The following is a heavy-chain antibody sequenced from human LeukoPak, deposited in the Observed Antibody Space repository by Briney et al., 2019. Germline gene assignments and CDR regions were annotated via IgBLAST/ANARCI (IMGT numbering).Heavy chain of an antibody. CDR2: IYYSGST. CDR3: PAYDYVWGSYRSVDY. V-gene: IGHV4-59*01. Sequence: KPSETLSLTCTVSGGSISSYYWSWLRQPPGKGLEWIGYIYYSGSTNYNPSLKSRVTISVDTSKNQFSLKLSSMTAADTAVYYCPAYDYVWGSYRSVDYWGQGPLVTVSS. J-gene: IGHJ4*02. CDR1: GGSISSYY. D-gene: IGHD3-16*02.